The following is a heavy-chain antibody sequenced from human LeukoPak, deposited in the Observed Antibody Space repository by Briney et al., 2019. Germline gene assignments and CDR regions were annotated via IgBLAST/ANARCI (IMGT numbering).Heavy chain of an antibody. Sequence: PGGSLRLSSSASGFTFSTNATYWVRHAPGKGREWGTGIFVSGGRTHYADYVKRRFNISRDNSKNTVYLQMNSLRAEDTAVYYCAKTTTGYGSGRFPGWPVDYWGQGTLVTVSS. CDR2: IFVSGGRT. D-gene: IGHD6-19*01. CDR3: AKTTTGYGSGRFPGWPVDY. V-gene: IGHV3-23*01. J-gene: IGHJ4*02. CDR1: GFTFSTNA.